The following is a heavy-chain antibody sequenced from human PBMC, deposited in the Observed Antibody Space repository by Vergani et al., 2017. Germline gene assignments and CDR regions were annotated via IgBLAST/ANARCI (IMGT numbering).Heavy chain of an antibody. Sequence: EVQLVESGGGLIHPGGSLRLSCEGSGFSFSGYWMHWVRQSPEKGLVWVSRIKNDGSITNYADSVKGRFTISRDNAKNSLYLQMNSLRAEDTAVYYCARVGRQLQVAFDIWGQGTMVTVSS. V-gene: IGHV3-74*01. CDR2: IKNDGSIT. CDR3: ARVGRQLQVAFDI. CDR1: GFSFSGYW. D-gene: IGHD1-26*01. J-gene: IGHJ3*02.